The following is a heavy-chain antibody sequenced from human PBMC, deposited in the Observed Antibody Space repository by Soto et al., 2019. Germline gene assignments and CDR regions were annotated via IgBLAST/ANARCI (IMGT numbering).Heavy chain of an antibody. D-gene: IGHD4-17*01. CDR1: GGSISSSSYY. V-gene: IGHV4-39*01. J-gene: IGHJ4*02. Sequence: SETLSLTCTVSGGSISSSSYYWGWIRQPPGKGLEWIGSIYYSGSTYYNPSLKSRVTISVDTSKNQFSLKLSSVTAADTAVYYCARQITVWVTTDLGRDYWGQGTLVTVSS. CDR2: IYYSGST. CDR3: ARQITVWVTTDLGRDY.